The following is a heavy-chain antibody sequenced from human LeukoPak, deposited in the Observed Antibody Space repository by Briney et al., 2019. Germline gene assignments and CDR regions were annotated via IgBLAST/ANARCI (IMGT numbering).Heavy chain of an antibody. V-gene: IGHV3-48*03. CDR3: ARDGWFGDYNWFDP. J-gene: IGHJ5*02. CDR2: ISSSGSTI. D-gene: IGHD3-10*01. Sequence: GGSLRLSCAAPGFTFSSYEMNWVRQAPGKGLEWVSYISSSGSTIYYADSVKGRFTISRDNAKNSVYLQMNSLRAEDTAMYYCARDGWFGDYNWFDPWGQGTLVTVSS. CDR1: GFTFSSYE.